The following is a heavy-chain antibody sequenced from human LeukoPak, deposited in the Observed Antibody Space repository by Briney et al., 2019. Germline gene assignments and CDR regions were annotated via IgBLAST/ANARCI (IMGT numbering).Heavy chain of an antibody. D-gene: IGHD5-12*01. CDR3: ASRKWLRSLNYFDY. CDR1: GGTLSSYA. CDR2: IIPIFGTA. V-gene: IGHV1-69*05. Sequence: VASVKVSCKASGGTLSSYAISWVRQAPGQGLEWMGRIIPIFGTANYAQKFQGRVTITTDESTSTAYMELSSLRSEDTAVYYCASRKWLRSLNYFDYWGQGTLVTVSS. J-gene: IGHJ4*02.